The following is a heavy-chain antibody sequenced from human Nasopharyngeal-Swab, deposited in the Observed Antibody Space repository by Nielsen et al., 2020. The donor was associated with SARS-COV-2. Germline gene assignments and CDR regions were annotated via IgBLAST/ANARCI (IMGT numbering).Heavy chain of an antibody. CDR3: ARGGWLRRSYYYPYYYMDV. CDR1: GGTFSSYA. V-gene: IGHV1-69*10. CDR2: VIPIIDVA. D-gene: IGHD5-12*01. J-gene: IGHJ6*03. Sequence: SVKVSCKASGGTFSSYAISWVRQAPGQRLEWMGGVIPIIDVAKYSQKFQDRVTITADKSTSTAYMELKNLRSDDTAVYYCARGGWLRRSYYYPYYYMDVWGKGTTVTVSS.